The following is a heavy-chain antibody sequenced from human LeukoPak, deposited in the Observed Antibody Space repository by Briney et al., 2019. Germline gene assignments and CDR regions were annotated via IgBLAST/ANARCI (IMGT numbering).Heavy chain of an antibody. CDR3: ATLLWFGDFDY. CDR2: VSPNNGGT. D-gene: IGHD3-10*01. V-gene: IGHV1-2*02. J-gene: IGHJ4*02. Sequence: ASVKVSCKTSGYMFTGFFIPWVRQAPGQGLEWMGSVSPNNGGTSYAQRFQGRVNMTSDTSTRTAYLQPSGLRFDDTAVYYCATLLWFGDFDYWGQGTPVTVSS. CDR1: GYMFTGFF.